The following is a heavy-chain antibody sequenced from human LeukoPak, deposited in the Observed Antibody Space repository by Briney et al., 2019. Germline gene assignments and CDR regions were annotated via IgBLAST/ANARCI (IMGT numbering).Heavy chain of an antibody. Sequence: PSETLSLTCTVSGGSISSYYWSWIRQPAGKGLEWIGRIYTSGSTNYNPSLKSRVTMSVDTSKNQFSLKLSSVTAADTAVYYCARNIAGYSSGWYDYWGQGTLVTVSS. CDR3: ARNIAGYSSGWYDY. CDR1: GGSISSYY. CDR2: IYTSGST. J-gene: IGHJ4*02. V-gene: IGHV4-4*07. D-gene: IGHD6-19*01.